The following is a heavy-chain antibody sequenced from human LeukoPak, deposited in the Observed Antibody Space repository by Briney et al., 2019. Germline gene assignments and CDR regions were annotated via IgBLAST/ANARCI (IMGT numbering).Heavy chain of an antibody. CDR3: ARQKEVGYSSGYGSRWFDP. Sequence: GESLKISCKGSGYSFTSYWIGWVRQMPGKGLEWMGIIYPGDSDTRYSPSFQGQVTISADKSISTAYLQWSSLKASDTAMYYCARQKEVGYSSGYGSRWFDPWGQGTLVTVSS. J-gene: IGHJ5*02. D-gene: IGHD5-18*01. V-gene: IGHV5-51*01. CDR2: IYPGDSDT. CDR1: GYSFTSYW.